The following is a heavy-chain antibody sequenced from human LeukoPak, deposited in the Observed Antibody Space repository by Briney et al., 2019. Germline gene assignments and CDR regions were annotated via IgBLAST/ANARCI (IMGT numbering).Heavy chain of an antibody. J-gene: IGHJ6*04. CDR3: ARGNYYAMDV. Sequence: GGSLRLSCAASGVTFSWYYMHWVRQAPGKGLVWVSRVNNDGRSTSYADSVKGRFTLSRDNAKNTLYLQMNSLRAEDTAVYFCARGNYYAMDVWGNGTTVTVSS. CDR1: GVTFSWYY. CDR2: VNNDGRST. V-gene: IGHV3-74*01.